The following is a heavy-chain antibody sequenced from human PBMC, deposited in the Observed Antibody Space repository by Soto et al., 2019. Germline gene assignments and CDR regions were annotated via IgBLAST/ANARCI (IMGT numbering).Heavy chain of an antibody. V-gene: IGHV1-69*01. Sequence: QVQLVQSGAEVKKPGSSVKVSCKASGGTFSSYAISWVRQAPGQGLEWMGGITPIFGTANYAQKFQGRVTITADESTSTAYMELSSLRSEDTAVYYCARVASAGYGDYVGYFDYWGQGTLVTVSS. J-gene: IGHJ4*02. CDR1: GGTFSSYA. CDR2: ITPIFGTA. D-gene: IGHD4-17*01. CDR3: ARVASAGYGDYVGYFDY.